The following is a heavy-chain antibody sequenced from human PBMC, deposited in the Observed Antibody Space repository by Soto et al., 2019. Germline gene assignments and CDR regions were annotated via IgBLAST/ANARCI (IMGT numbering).Heavy chain of an antibody. CDR3: ARQELTDGVIDY. CDR2: IYPGDSDT. D-gene: IGHD1-7*01. Sequence: GESLKISCKGSGYKFASYWIGWVRQMPGKGLEWVGIIYPGDSDTKYSPSFEGQVTISADKSISTVYLQWNSLQASDTAMYYCARQELTDGVIDYWGQGTLVTVSS. V-gene: IGHV5-51*01. CDR1: GYKFASYW. J-gene: IGHJ4*02.